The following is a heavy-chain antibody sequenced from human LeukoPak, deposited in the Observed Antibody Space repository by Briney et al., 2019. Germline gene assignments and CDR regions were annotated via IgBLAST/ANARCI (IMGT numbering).Heavy chain of an antibody. CDR3: AKWGCSGGSCYPFDY. CDR2: ISYDGSNK. D-gene: IGHD2-15*01. J-gene: IGHJ4*02. V-gene: IGHV3-30*04. Sequence: GRSLRLSCAVSGFTFSSYAMHWVRQAPGKGLEWVAVISYDGSNKYYADSVKGRFTISRDNSKNTLYLQMNSLRAEDTAVYYCAKWGCSGGSCYPFDYWGQGTLVTVSS. CDR1: GFTFSSYA.